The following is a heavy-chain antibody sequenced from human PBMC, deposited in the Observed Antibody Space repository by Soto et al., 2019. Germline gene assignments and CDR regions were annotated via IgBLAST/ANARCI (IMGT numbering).Heavy chain of an antibody. V-gene: IGHV1-2*02. J-gene: IGHJ6*02. CDR3: ASSLYRSPYSMDV. Sequence: ASVKVSCKASGYTFTGYYMHWVRQAPGQGLEWMGWINPNSGGTNYAQKFQGRVTMTRDTSISTAYMELSRPRSDDTAVYYCASSLYRSPYSMDVWGRGTTVTVSS. CDR1: GYTFTGYY. D-gene: IGHD6-13*01. CDR2: INPNSGGT.